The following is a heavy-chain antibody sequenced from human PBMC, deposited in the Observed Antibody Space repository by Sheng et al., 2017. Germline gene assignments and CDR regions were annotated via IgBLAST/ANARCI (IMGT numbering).Heavy chain of an antibody. Sequence: EVQLVESGGGLVQPGGSLRLSCAASGFTFSSYEMNWVRQAPGKGLEWVSYISSSGSTIYYADSVKGRFTISRDNAKNSLYLQMNSLRAEDTAVYYCARDPQRLRYYGSGSYDYWGQGTLVTVSS. J-gene: IGHJ4*02. D-gene: IGHD3-10*01. CDR3: ARDPQRLRYYGSGSYDY. CDR2: ISSSGSTI. CDR1: GFTFSSYE. V-gene: IGHV3-48*03.